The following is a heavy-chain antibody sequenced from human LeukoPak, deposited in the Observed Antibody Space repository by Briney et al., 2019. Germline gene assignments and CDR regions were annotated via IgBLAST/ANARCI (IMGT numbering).Heavy chain of an antibody. J-gene: IGHJ5*02. CDR2: ISGSGDAT. CDR3: ARDGGRAVIGTLDP. D-gene: IGHD1/OR15-1a*01. CDR1: GFTFNSQA. Sequence: GGSLRLSCRASGFTFNSQAMTWVRQVPGKGLEWVSGISGSGDATFYADSVKGRFIISRDNSKNTVNLQMNNLGVEDTAVYFCARDGGRAVIGTLDPWGTETLVTVSS. V-gene: IGHV3-23*01.